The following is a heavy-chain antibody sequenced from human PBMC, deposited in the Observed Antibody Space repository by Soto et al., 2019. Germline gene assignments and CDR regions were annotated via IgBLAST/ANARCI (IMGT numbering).Heavy chain of an antibody. CDR3: ARDTGYCSGGSCYGYFDY. CDR2: ISYDGNNK. D-gene: IGHD2-15*01. J-gene: IGHJ4*02. V-gene: IGHV3-30-3*01. CDR1: GFTFNNYA. Sequence: QVQLVESGGGVVQPGRSLRLSCAASGFTFNNYALHWVRQAPGKGLEWVAIISYDGNNKYYADSVKGRFTISRDNSKNTLSLQMNNVTAEDAAVYFCARDTGYCSGGSCYGYFDYWGQGTLVTVSS.